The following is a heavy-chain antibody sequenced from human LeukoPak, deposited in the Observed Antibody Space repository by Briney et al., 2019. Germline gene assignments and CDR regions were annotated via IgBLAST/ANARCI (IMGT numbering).Heavy chain of an antibody. D-gene: IGHD1-14*01. J-gene: IGHJ3*02. CDR2: IYYSGST. CDR3: ASLAPEPDAFDI. CDR1: GGSISRYY. V-gene: IGHV4-59*01. Sequence: SETLSLTCTVPGGSISRYYWSWIRQPPGKGLEWIGYIYYSGSTNYNPSLKGRVTISVDTSKNQFSLNLTSVTAADTAVYYCASLAPEPDAFDIWGQGTMVTVSS.